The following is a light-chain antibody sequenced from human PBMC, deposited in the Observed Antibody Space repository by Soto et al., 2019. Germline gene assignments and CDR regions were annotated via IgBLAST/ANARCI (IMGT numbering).Light chain of an antibody. J-gene: IGKJ1*01. V-gene: IGKV1-5*03. CDR3: QHYNDYSWT. Sequence: DIHMTQSPSTLSASVGDRVTITCRASQSISIWLAWYQQKPGRAPNLLIYGTSSLESGVPSRFSGSGSGTEVTLAISSLQPDDFATYCCQHYNDYSWTFGQGTKVEIK. CDR2: GTS. CDR1: QSISIW.